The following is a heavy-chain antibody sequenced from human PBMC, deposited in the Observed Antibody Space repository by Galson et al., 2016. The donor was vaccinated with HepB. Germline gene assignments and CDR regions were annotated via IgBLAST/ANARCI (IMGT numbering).Heavy chain of an antibody. CDR1: GFIFSSYT. V-gene: IGHV3-21*01. CDR2: ISSSSSYV. Sequence: SLRLSCAASGFIFSSYTMNWVRQAPGKGLEWVSSISSSSSYVDKADTVTGRFTISSAKDKNSLYLQMNSLRAEDTAVYYCAIAKGLLEWLVRYYFDYWGQGTLVTVSS. J-gene: IGHJ4*02. D-gene: IGHD3-3*01. CDR3: AIAKGLLEWLVRYYFDY.